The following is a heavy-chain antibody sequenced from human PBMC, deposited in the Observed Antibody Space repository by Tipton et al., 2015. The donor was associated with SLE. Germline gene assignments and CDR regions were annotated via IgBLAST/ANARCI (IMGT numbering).Heavy chain of an antibody. V-gene: IGHV4-59*08. CDR1: GGSISSYY. Sequence: LRLSCTVSGGSISSYYWSWIRQPPGKGLEWIGHMYYSGNTNYNPSLKSRVTISVDTSKNQFSLKLSSVTAADTAVYYCVGYSSGWYGMDVWGQGTTVTVSS. D-gene: IGHD6-19*01. CDR2: MYYSGNT. J-gene: IGHJ6*02. CDR3: VGYSSGWYGMDV.